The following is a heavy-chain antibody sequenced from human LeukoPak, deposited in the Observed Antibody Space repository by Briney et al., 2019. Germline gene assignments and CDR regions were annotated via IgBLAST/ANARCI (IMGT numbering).Heavy chain of an antibody. D-gene: IGHD6-13*01. V-gene: IGHV4-34*01. CDR3: ARGSAAGLAY. J-gene: IGHJ4*02. CDR2: IDRSGST. Sequence: SETLSLTRAVYGGSFSGYSWTWIRQPPGKGLEWIGEIDRSGSTNYSPSLKSRLTISVDTSKNQFSLRLSSVTAADTAVYYCARGSAAGLAYWGQGTLVAVSS. CDR1: GGSFSGYS.